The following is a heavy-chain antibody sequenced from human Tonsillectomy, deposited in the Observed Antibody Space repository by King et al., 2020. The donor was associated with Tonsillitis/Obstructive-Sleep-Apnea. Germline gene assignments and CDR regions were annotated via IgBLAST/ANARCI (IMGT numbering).Heavy chain of an antibody. Sequence: VTLRESGPALVKPTQTLTLTCTFSGFSLSTSGMCVSWIRQPPGKSLEWRARIDWDDDKYYSTSLKTRLTISKDTSNNQVVLTMTNMDPVDTATYYCARNEGITGTTGVMGFDYWGQGTLVTVSS. V-gene: IGHV2-70*15. J-gene: IGHJ4*02. CDR3: ARNEGITGTTGVMGFDY. CDR2: IDWDDDK. CDR1: GFSLSTSGMC. D-gene: IGHD1-7*01.